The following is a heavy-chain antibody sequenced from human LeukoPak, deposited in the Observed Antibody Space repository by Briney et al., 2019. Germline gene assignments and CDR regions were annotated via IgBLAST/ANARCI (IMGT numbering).Heavy chain of an antibody. CDR2: IIPIFGTA. CDR1: GYTFTSYD. Sequence: GASAKVSCKASGYTFTSYDINWVRQATGQGLEWMGGIIPIFGTANYAQKFQGRVTMTRNTSISTAYMELSSLRSEDTAVYYCARVPEYYYDSSGYYSFDYWGQGTLVTVSS. CDR3: ARVPEYYYDSSGYYSFDY. D-gene: IGHD3-22*01. J-gene: IGHJ4*02. V-gene: IGHV1-8*01.